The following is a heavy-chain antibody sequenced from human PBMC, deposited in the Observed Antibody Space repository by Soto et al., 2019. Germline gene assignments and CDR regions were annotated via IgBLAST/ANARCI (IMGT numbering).Heavy chain of an antibody. D-gene: IGHD6-19*01. CDR1: GYTFTTYG. J-gene: IGHJ4*02. Sequence: QVQLVQSGAEVKKPGASVKVSCKASGYTFTTYGISWVRQAPGQGLVWMGWISAYSGNTRNVQKLQGRVTMTTDTSTSTAYMDLRSLRSHDTAVYYCASDDVGGWSPADYWGQGTLVTFSS. CDR3: ASDDVGGWSPADY. CDR2: ISAYSGNT. V-gene: IGHV1-18*01.